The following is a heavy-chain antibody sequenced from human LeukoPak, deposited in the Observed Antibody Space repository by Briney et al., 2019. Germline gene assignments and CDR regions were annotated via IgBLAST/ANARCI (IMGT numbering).Heavy chain of an antibody. CDR1: GVTFSNYW. D-gene: IGHD1-26*01. J-gene: IGHJ3*02. V-gene: IGHV3-48*01. CDR2: ISSSGSTI. Sequence: QPGGSLRLSCAASGVTFSNYWMTWVRQAPGQGLEWVSYISSSGSTIYYADSVKSRFTISRDNSKKTLYLQMNSLRAEDTAVYFCANSQWARGFADAFDIWGQGTRVSVS. CDR3: ANSQWARGFADAFDI.